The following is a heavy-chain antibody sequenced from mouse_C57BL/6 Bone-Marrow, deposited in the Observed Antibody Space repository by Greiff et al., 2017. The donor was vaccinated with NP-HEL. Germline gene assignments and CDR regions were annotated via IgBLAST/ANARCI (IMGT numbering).Heavy chain of an antibody. Sequence: VQLQQSGPELVKPGASVKISCKASGYTFTDYYMNWVKQSHGKSLEWIGDINPNNGGTSYNQKFKGKATLTVDKSSSTAYMELRSLTSEDSAVYYCASWGFITTVVDAMDYWGQGTSVTVSS. CDR3: ASWGFITTVVDAMDY. CDR2: INPNNGGT. CDR1: GYTFTDYY. J-gene: IGHJ4*01. D-gene: IGHD1-1*01. V-gene: IGHV1-26*01.